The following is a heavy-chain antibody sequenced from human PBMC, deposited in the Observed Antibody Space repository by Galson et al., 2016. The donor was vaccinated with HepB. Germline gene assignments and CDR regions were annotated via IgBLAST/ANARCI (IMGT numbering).Heavy chain of an antibody. V-gene: IGHV4-31*03. J-gene: IGHJ4*02. CDR1: GGSISSSGYY. D-gene: IGHD2/OR15-2a*01. CDR2: IYYSGST. CDR3: ARQYWGGPSDY. Sequence: LSLTCTVSGGSISSSGYYWSWIRQHPGKGLEWTGYIYYSGSTHYNPSLKSRVTISVDTSKNQFSLKLRSVTAADTAVYYCARQYWGGPSDYWGQGILVTVSS.